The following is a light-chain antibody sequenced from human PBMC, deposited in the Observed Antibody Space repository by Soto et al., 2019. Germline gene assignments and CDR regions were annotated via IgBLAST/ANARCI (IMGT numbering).Light chain of an antibody. J-gene: IGKJ5*01. CDR3: QQYNNWPS. CDR2: DIS. Sequence: EVVMTQSPATLSVSPRERATLSCRASQTVSRNLAGYQQRPGQAPRLIIYDISNRATGVPASFSGSGSETEFPLTIRSLQSEDFAVYFCQQYNNWPSFGQGTRLEIK. V-gene: IGKV3-15*01. CDR1: QTVSRN.